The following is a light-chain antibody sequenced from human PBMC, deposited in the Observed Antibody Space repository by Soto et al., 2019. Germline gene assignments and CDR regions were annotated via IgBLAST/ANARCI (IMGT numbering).Light chain of an antibody. CDR2: KAS. J-gene: IGKJ1*01. CDR1: QGISSY. CDR3: QHYNSYSEA. V-gene: IGKV1-5*03. Sequence: DVQMTQSPSTLSASVVDRVTITFLASQGISSYLAWYQQKPGKAPKLLIYKASTLKSGVPSRFSGSGSGTEFTLTISSLQPDDFATYYCQHYNSYSEAFGQGTKVDIK.